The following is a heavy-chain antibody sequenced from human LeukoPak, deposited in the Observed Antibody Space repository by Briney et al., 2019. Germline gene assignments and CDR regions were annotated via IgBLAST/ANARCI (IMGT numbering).Heavy chain of an antibody. CDR3: ARDRDWLLYDH. CDR2: ISSNGGST. Sequence: GGSLRLSCAASGFTFSSYAMHWVRQAPGKGLEYVSAISSNGGSTYYANSVKGRFTISRDNSKNTLYLQMISLRVEDTAVYFCARDRDWLLYDHWGQGALVTVSS. CDR1: GFTFSSYA. V-gene: IGHV3-64*01. J-gene: IGHJ4*02. D-gene: IGHD3/OR15-3a*01.